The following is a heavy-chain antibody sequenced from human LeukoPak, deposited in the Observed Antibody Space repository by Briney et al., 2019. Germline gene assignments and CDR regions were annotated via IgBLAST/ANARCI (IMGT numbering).Heavy chain of an antibody. J-gene: IGHJ4*02. CDR1: GFTFSSYW. D-gene: IGHD3-10*01. V-gene: IGHV3-7*01. CDR3: ARVGRGYYGSGSYWYYFDY. CDR2: IKQDGSEK. Sequence: GGSLRLSCAASGFTFSSYWMSWVRQAPGKGLEWVANIKQDGSEKYYVDSVKGRFTISRDNAKNSLYLQMNSLRAEDTAVYYCARVGRGYYGSGSYWYYFDYWGQGTLATVSS.